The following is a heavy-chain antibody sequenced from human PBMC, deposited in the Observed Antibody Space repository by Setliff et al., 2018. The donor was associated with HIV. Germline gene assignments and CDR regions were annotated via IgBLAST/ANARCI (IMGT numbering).Heavy chain of an antibody. CDR3: ARDRALRHSGSYRIDDAFDI. CDR1: GGTFSSYA. Sequence: SVKVSCKASGGTFSSYAISWVRQAPGQGLEWMGGIIPIFGTANYAQKFQGRVTITADESTSTAYMELNRLTFDDTAVYYCARDRALRHSGSYRIDDAFDI. CDR2: IIPIFGTA. V-gene: IGHV1-69*13. J-gene: IGHJ3*02. D-gene: IGHD1-26*01.